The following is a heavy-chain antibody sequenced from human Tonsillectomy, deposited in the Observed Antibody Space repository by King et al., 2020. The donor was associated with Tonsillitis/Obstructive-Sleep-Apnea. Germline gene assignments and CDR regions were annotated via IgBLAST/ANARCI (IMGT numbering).Heavy chain of an antibody. CDR3: AXXMXXYYYSMDV. CDR2: ISGDGGST. V-gene: IGHV3-43*02. Sequence: VQLVESGGGVVQXGGSLRLSCAASGFTFDGYAMHWVRQAPGKGLEWVSVISGDGGSTYYADSVKGRXTXSRDNSKXXXYLQMHSLRTGDTALYYCAXXMXXYYYSMDVXDXXXXVXV. CDR1: GFTFDGYA. J-gene: IGHJ6*03.